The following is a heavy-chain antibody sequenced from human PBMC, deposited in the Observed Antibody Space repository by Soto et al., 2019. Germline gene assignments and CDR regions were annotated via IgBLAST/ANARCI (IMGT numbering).Heavy chain of an antibody. D-gene: IGHD6-19*01. CDR2: ISDYNGNT. CDR1: GSTFTSSG. Sequence: GPSVKVSCKASGSTFTSSGISWARQAPGQGLEWMGWISDYNGNTNYAQKFQGRVTMTTDTSTSTAYMELRSLTSDDTAVFYCARESSGWYNLYGMDVWGQGTTVTVSS. J-gene: IGHJ6*02. CDR3: ARESSGWYNLYGMDV. V-gene: IGHV1-18*01.